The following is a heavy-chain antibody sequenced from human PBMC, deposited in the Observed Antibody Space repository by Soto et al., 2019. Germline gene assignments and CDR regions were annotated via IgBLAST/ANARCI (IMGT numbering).Heavy chain of an antibody. CDR3: AGGSIAARVAYISAFDI. V-gene: IGHV1-69*13. Sequence: GASVKVSCKASGGTFSSYAISWVRQAPGQGLEWMGGIIPIFGTANYAQKFQGRVTITADESTSTAYMELSSLRSEDTAVYYCAGGSIAARVAYISAFDIWGQGTMVTVSS. J-gene: IGHJ3*02. CDR1: GGTFSSYA. CDR2: IIPIFGTA. D-gene: IGHD6-6*01.